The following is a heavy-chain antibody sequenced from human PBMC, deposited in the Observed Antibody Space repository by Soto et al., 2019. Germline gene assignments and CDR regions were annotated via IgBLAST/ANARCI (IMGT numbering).Heavy chain of an antibody. Sequence: QVQLVESGGGVVQPGRSLRLSCAASGFTFSSYAMHWVRQAPGKGLEWVAVISYDGSNKHHADSVKGRFTISRDNSKIALYLQMNILSAEDTAVYYCARHEADIVATITAFDIWCQGTMVTVSS. J-gene: IGHJ3*02. CDR3: ARHEADIVATITAFDI. D-gene: IGHD5-12*01. CDR1: GFTFSSYA. V-gene: IGHV3-30-3*01. CDR2: ISYDGSNK.